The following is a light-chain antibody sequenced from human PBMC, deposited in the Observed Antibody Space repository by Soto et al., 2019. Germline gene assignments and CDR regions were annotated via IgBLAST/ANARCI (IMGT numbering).Light chain of an antibody. CDR3: YSYTSSSTRI. Sequence: QSALTQPASVSGSPGQSITISCTGTSSDIGGYNYVSWYQQHPGKVPKIIIYEVTNRPSGVSNRFSGSKSGNTASLTISGLLPEDEADYYCYSYTSSSTRIFGGGTKLTVL. J-gene: IGLJ2*01. V-gene: IGLV2-14*01. CDR1: SSDIGGYNY. CDR2: EVT.